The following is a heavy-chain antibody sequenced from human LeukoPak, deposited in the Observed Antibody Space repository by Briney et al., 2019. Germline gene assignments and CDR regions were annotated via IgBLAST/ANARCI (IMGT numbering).Heavy chain of an antibody. CDR2: ISSSSSYI. Sequence: KSGGSLRLSCAASGFTFSSYSMNWVRQAPGKGLEWVSSISSSSSYIYYADSVKGRFTISRDNSKNTVYLRMNSLRPEDMDVSYCARDQSGGWYRWDAFDIWGQGTMVTVSS. D-gene: IGHD6-19*01. V-gene: IGHV3-21*01. CDR3: ARDQSGGWYRWDAFDI. CDR1: GFTFSSYS. J-gene: IGHJ3*02.